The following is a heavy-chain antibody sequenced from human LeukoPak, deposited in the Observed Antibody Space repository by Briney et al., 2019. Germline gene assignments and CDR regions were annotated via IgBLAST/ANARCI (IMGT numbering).Heavy chain of an antibody. J-gene: IGHJ4*02. CDR2: IYTSGST. Sequence: SETLSLTCTVSGGSISSYYWSWIRQPAGKGLEWIGRIYTSGSTNYNPSLKSRVTMSVDKSKNQFSLKLSSVTAADTAVYYCARVYYDSRGGGYYFDYWGQGTLVTVSS. D-gene: IGHD3-22*01. V-gene: IGHV4-4*07. CDR3: ARVYYDSRGGGYYFDY. CDR1: GGSISSYY.